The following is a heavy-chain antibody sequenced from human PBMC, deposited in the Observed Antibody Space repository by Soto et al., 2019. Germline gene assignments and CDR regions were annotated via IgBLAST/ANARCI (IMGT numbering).Heavy chain of an antibody. V-gene: IGHV4-34*01. J-gene: IGHJ6*02. Sequence: SETLSLTCAVYGGSFSCYYWTWIRQPPGKGLEWIGEINHSGTINFNPSLKSRLTISLDTSKKHFSLKLSSVTDADTAAYYCARADRTLVTSYSLDVWGQGTTVTVSS. CDR1: GGSFSCYY. D-gene: IGHD2-21*02. CDR2: INHSGTI. CDR3: ARADRTLVTSYSLDV.